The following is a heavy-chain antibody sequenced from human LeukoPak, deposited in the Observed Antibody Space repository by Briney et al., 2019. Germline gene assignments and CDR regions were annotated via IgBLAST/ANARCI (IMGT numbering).Heavy chain of an antibody. V-gene: IGHV4-30-4*01. D-gene: IGHD3-22*01. J-gene: IGHJ4*02. CDR2: IYYSGST. CDR3: ARGRRRGYYYDSSGYSPPDY. CDR1: GGSISSGDYY. Sequence: SETLSLTCTVSGGSISSGDYYWSWIRQPPGKGLEWIGYIYYSGSTYYNPSLKSRVTISVDTSKNQFSLKLSSVTAADTAVYYCARGRRRGYYYDSSGYSPPDYWGQGTLVTVSS.